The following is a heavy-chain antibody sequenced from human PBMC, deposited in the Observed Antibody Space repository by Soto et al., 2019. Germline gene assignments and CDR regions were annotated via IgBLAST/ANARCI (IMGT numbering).Heavy chain of an antibody. CDR2: IFPGDSDT. D-gene: IGHD3-16*01. CDR3: VRPNFGALTHFDF. J-gene: IGHJ4*02. V-gene: IGHV5-51*01. CDR1: GYSFTNYW. Sequence: PGESLKISCQGSGYSFTNYWIGWVRQTPGKGLEWMGIIFPGDSDTRYNPSFEGQVTVSTDESISTAYLQWNTLKASNTAMYYCVRPNFGALTHFDFWGQGTLVTVSS.